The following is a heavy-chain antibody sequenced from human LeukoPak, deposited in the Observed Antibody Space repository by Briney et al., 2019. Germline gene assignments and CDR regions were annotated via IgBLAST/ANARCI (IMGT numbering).Heavy chain of an antibody. J-gene: IGHJ4*02. CDR2: ITSSSTYM. D-gene: IGHD1-26*01. CDR1: GFSFSSYS. CDR3: ARVAGSQRTGNFDY. Sequence: GGSLRLSCEASGFSFSSYSMTWVRQAPGKGLEWVSSITSSSTYMYFADSVKGRFTISRDDAKHSLYLQMNSLRAEDTAVYYCARVAGSQRTGNFDYWGQGTLVTVSS. V-gene: IGHV3-21*01.